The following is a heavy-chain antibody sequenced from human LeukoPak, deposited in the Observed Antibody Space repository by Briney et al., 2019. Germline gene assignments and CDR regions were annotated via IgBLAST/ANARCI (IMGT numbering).Heavy chain of an antibody. V-gene: IGHV4-39*07. J-gene: IGHJ4*02. CDR3: ASRIYGDARHFDY. CDR2: INHSGST. CDR1: GGSISSSSYY. D-gene: IGHD4-17*01. Sequence: PSETLSLTCTVSGGSISSSSYYWGWIRQPPGKGLEWIGEINHSGSTNYHPSLKSRVTISVDTSKNQFSLKLSSVTAADTAVYYCASRIYGDARHFDYWGQGTLVTVSS.